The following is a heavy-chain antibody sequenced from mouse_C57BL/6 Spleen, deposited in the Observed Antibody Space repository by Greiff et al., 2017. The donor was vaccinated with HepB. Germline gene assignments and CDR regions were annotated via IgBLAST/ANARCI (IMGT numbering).Heavy chain of an antibody. Sequence: VKLQQSGAELAKPGASVKLSCKASGYTFTSYWMHWVKQRPGQGLEWIGYINPRSGYTKYNQKFKDKATVTADKSSSTAYMQLSSLTYEDSAVYDSAGRVSYALDYWGQGTSVTVSS. V-gene: IGHV1-7*01. J-gene: IGHJ4*01. CDR2: INPRSGYT. CDR1: GYTFTSYW. CDR3: AGRVSYALDY.